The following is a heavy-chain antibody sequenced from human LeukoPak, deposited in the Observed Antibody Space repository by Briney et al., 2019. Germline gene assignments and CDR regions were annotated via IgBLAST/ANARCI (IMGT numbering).Heavy chain of an antibody. J-gene: IGHJ5*02. CDR3: ARLKNYDSSVDA. CDR2: IYYSGST. D-gene: IGHD3-22*01. Sequence: SETLSLTCTVSGGSISSSSYYWGWIRQPPGKGLEWIGSIYYSGSTYYNPSLKSRVTISVDTSKNQFSLKLSSVTAADTAVYYCARLKNYDSSVDAWGQGTLVTVSS. V-gene: IGHV4-39*01. CDR1: GGSISSSSYY.